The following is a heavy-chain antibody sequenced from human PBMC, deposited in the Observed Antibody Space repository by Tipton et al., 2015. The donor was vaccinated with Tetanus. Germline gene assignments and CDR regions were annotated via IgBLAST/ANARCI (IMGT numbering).Heavy chain of an antibody. Sequence: SGLSFRDFGMNWVRQAPGKGLEWVSYISYSSTSIYYAASVKGRFAVSRDNAKNSLYLQMNTLRDDDTAVYYCARRGEARANWFDSWGQGTLVTVSS. J-gene: IGHJ5*01. V-gene: IGHV3-48*02. CDR3: ARRGEARANWFDS. CDR2: ISYSSTSI. CDR1: GLSFRDFG. D-gene: IGHD2-21*01.